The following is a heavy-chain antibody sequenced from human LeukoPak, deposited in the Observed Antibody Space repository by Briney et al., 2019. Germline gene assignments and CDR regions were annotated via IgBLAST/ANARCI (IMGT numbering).Heavy chain of an antibody. V-gene: IGHV1-2*06. J-gene: IGHJ4*02. CDR1: GYTFTGYH. D-gene: IGHD1-26*01. Sequence: ASVKVSCKAPGYTFTGYHMHWVRQAPGQGLEWMGRINPNSGATDYAQKFQGRVTMTRDTSISTAYMELSSLKSDDTAVYYCAKIGSSHDFDYWGQGTLITVSS. CDR3: AKIGSSHDFDY. CDR2: INPNSGAT.